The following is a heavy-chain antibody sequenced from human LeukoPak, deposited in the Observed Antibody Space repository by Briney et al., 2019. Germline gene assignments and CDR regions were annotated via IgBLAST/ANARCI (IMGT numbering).Heavy chain of an antibody. CDR1: GFTFSSYA. J-gene: IGHJ4*02. D-gene: IGHD4-17*01. CDR2: KSYDGGHK. CDR3: VKETGSTVGSTDFDF. Sequence: GSLRLSCAASGFTFSSYAMHWVRQAPGKGLEWLAVKSYDGGHKYYADSVKGRITISRDNSKNTLYLQMNSLRAEDTAVYYCVKETGSTVGSTDFDFWGQGTLVTVSS. V-gene: IGHV3-30-3*01.